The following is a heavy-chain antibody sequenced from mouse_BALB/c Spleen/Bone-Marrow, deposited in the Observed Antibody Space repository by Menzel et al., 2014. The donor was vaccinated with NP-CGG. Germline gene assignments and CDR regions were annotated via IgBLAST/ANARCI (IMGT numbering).Heavy chain of an antibody. Sequence: QVQLQQPGAELVRPGVSVKISCKGSGYTFTDYAMHWVKQSHAKSLEWIEVISTYYGDASYNQKFKGKATMTVDKSSSTAYMELARLTSEDSAIYYCARSGGYDYFDYWGQGTTLTVSS. CDR3: ARSGGYDYFDY. V-gene: IGHV1S137*01. CDR2: ISTYYGDA. CDR1: GYTFTDYA. D-gene: IGHD2-2*01. J-gene: IGHJ2*01.